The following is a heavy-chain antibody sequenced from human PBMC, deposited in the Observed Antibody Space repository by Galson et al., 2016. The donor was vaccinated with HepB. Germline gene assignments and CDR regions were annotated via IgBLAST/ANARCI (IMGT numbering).Heavy chain of an antibody. J-gene: IGHJ4*02. Sequence: SLRLSCAGSGFIFNSYDMSWVRQGPGKGLEWVSYISSSSSFISYADSVKGRFAISRDNTKNSLYLQMDSLRGDDTAVYYCTRAHDYGLFAGHLGQGILVTVSS. D-gene: IGHD4/OR15-4a*01. CDR3: TRAHDYGLFAGH. CDR1: GFIFNSYD. V-gene: IGHV3-21*01. CDR2: ISSSSSFI.